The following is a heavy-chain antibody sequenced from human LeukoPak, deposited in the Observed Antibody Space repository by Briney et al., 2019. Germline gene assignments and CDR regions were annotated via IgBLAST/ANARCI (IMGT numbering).Heavy chain of an antibody. CDR3: ARGRLASTATTTYDH. Sequence: GGSLRLSCAASGFTFSIYAMHWVRQAPGKGLEYVSAITSNGGSTYYANSVKGRFTISRDNSKNTLYLQMGSLRAEDMAVYYCARGRLASTATTTYDHWGRGTLVTVSS. D-gene: IGHD4-17*01. J-gene: IGHJ4*02. CDR1: GFTFSIYA. CDR2: ITSNGGST. V-gene: IGHV3-64*01.